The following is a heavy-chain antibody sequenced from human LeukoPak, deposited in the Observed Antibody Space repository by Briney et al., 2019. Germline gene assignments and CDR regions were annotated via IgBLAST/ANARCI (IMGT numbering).Heavy chain of an antibody. CDR2: INSDGSST. D-gene: IGHD1-26*01. CDR1: GFTFNDYY. J-gene: IGHJ4*02. Sequence: GGSLRLSCAASGFTFNDYYGSWIRQAPGKGLVWVSRINSDGSSTSYADSVKGRFTISRDNAKSTLYLQMNSLRAEDTAVYYCARDRWELSPHDYWGQGTLVTVSS. CDR3: ARDRWELSPHDY. V-gene: IGHV3-74*01.